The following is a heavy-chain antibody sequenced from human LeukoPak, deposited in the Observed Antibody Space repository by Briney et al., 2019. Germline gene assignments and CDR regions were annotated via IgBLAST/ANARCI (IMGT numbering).Heavy chain of an antibody. CDR1: GGSISSGGYY. V-gene: IGHV4-31*03. J-gene: IGHJ4*02. Sequence: PSQTLSLTCTVSGGSISSGGYYWSWIRQHPGKGLEWIGYIYYSGSTYYNPSLKSRVTISVDTSKNQFSLKLSSVTAADTAVYYCASRAWGSGELFLDYWGQGTLVTVSS. CDR2: IYYSGST. CDR3: ASRAWGSGELFLDY. D-gene: IGHD3-10*01.